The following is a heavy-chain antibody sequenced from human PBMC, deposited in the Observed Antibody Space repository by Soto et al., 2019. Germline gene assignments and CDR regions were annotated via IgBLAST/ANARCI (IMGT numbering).Heavy chain of an antibody. CDR3: VRGFYDSAGYSAPFDS. CDR1: GVSIRNYY. V-gene: IGHV4-59*01. D-gene: IGHD3-22*01. CDR2: IYNSGST. J-gene: IGHJ4*02. Sequence: KPSETLSLTCTVSGVSIRNYYWNWIRQPPGKGLEWIGYIYNSGSTKYNPSLKSRVTISVDTSKNQFSLQLNSVTATDTAVYYCVRGFYDSAGYSAPFDSWGQGTLVTVSS.